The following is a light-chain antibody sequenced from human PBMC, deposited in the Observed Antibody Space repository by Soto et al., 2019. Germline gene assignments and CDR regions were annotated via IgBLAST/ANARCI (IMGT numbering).Light chain of an antibody. Sequence: EIVLTQSPGTLSLSPGERATLSCRASQSVSSRYLAWYQQKPGQSPRLLIYGTSSRATGIPDRFSGSGSGTDFTLTISRLEPEDFAVYYCQQYGSSPLFTFGPGTKVDIK. V-gene: IGKV3-20*01. CDR1: QSVSSRY. J-gene: IGKJ3*01. CDR2: GTS. CDR3: QQYGSSPLFT.